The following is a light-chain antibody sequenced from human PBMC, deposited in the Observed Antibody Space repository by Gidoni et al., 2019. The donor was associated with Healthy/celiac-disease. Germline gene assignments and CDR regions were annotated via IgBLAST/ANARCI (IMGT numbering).Light chain of an antibody. CDR2: GAS. Sequence: DIVMTQSPPTLSVSPVERATLSSRASQSVSSNLVWFQQKPGQAPRLLLYGASTRATGIPARFSGSGSGTEFTLTISSLQSEDFAVYYCQQYNNWPPLIFGGGTKVEIK. J-gene: IGKJ4*01. CDR1: QSVSSN. V-gene: IGKV3-15*01. CDR3: QQYNNWPPLI.